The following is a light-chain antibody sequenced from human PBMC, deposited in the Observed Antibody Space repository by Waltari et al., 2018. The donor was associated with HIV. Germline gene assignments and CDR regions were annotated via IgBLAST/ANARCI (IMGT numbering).Light chain of an antibody. J-gene: IGLJ3*02. Sequence: QSALTQPRSVSGSPGQSVTTSCTATRNDAGGYQYASWYQHHPGKAPKLTIFDVSQRPSGVPDRFSGSKSGNTASLTISGLQAEDEADFYCCSYAGSYTWVFGGGTKVTVL. CDR3: CSYAGSYTWV. V-gene: IGLV2-11*01. CDR2: DVS. CDR1: RNDAGGYQY.